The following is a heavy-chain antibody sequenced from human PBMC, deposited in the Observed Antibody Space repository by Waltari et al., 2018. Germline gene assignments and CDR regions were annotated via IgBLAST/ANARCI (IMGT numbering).Heavy chain of an antibody. D-gene: IGHD1-7*01. CDR2: INGGIGNT. V-gene: IGHV1-3*01. Sequence: QVQLVQSGAEVKEPGASVKVSCKASGYSFTRYAIHWVRQAPGQRLEWLGWINGGIGNTINSEKLQGRVTVTRDTAASTAYMELSSLKSEDTAVYFCARGELPVGLYGMDVWGQGTTVIVSS. CDR3: ARGELPVGLYGMDV. CDR1: GYSFTRYA. J-gene: IGHJ6*02.